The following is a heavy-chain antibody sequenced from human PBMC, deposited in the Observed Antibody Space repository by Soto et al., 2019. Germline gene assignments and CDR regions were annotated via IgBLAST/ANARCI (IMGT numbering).Heavy chain of an antibody. V-gene: IGHV1-18*01. D-gene: IGHD3-16*01. Sequence: ASVKVSCKASGYTFNFYGITWLRQAPGQGLEWMGWISGFNGNTNYAADLQGRVIMTTDTSTSTAYMELRGLRSDDTAVYYCARIGVSSGHESPDFDSWGQGTLVTVSS. J-gene: IGHJ4*02. CDR2: ISGFNGNT. CDR1: GYTFNFYG. CDR3: ARIGVSSGHESPDFDS.